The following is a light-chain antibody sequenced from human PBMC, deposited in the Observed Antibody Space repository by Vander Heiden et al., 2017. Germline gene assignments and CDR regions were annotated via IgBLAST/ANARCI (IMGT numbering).Light chain of an antibody. CDR2: DVS. CDR3: SSYTSSNTLG. J-gene: IGLJ1*01. V-gene: IGLV2-14*04. CDR1: SSDVGGYNY. Sequence: GQSITISCTGTSSDVGGYNYVSWYQQHPGKAPKLMIYDVSNRPSGVSNRFSGSKSGNTASLTISGLQAEDEADYYCSSYTSSNTLGFGTGTKVTVL.